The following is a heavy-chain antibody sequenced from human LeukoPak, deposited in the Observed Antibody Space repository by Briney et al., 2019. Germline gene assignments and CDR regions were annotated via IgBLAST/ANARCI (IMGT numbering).Heavy chain of an antibody. Sequence: PSQTLSLTCTVSGGSISSGSYYWSWIRQPAGKGLEWIGRIYTSESTNYNPSLKSRVTISVDTSKNQFSLKLSSVTAADTAVYYCARGPSPDYYDSSGYYYFDYWGQGTLVTVSS. CDR1: GGSISSGSYY. CDR2: IYTSEST. D-gene: IGHD3-22*01. J-gene: IGHJ4*02. V-gene: IGHV4-61*02. CDR3: ARGPSPDYYDSSGYYYFDY.